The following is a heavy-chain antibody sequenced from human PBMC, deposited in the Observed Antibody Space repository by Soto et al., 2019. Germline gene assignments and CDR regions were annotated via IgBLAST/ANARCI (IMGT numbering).Heavy chain of an antibody. D-gene: IGHD3-10*01. CDR1: GFTFSSYG. Sequence: QVQLVESGGGVVQPGRSLRLSCAASGFTFSSYGMHWVRQAPGKGLEWVAVIWYDGSNKYYADSVKGRFTISRDNSKNTXYLQMNSLRAEDTAVYYCARDWFARSGGYGYYGMDVWGQGTTVTVSS. CDR3: ARDWFARSGGYGYYGMDV. J-gene: IGHJ6*02. CDR2: IWYDGSNK. V-gene: IGHV3-33*01.